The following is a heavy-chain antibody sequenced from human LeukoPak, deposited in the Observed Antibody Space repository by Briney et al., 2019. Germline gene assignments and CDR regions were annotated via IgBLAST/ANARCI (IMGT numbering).Heavy chain of an antibody. CDR2: IRSEAYGGTT. J-gene: IGHJ4*02. CDR1: GFTFNNFA. D-gene: IGHD3-22*01. CDR3: TRVRITMIVDERGFDY. Sequence: GGSLRLSCAASGFTFNNFAMSWVRQAPGKGLEWVGFIRSEAYGGTTDYAASVKGRFTISRDDSKNIAYLQMNSLKTEDTAVYYCTRVRITMIVDERGFDYWGQGTLVTVSS. V-gene: IGHV3-49*04.